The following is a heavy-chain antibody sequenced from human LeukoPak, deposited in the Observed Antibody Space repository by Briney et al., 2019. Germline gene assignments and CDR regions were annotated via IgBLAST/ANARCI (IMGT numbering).Heavy chain of an antibody. Sequence: ASEALSLTCTVSGGSISSDYYWSWIRQPPGKGLEWLGYIYYSGSTYYNPSLKSRVTISVDTSKNQFSLKLSSVTAADTAVYYCASQDSSSIDAFDIWGQGTKVTVSS. J-gene: IGHJ3*02. D-gene: IGHD6-13*01. V-gene: IGHV4-30-4*01. CDR3: ASQDSSSIDAFDI. CDR2: IYYSGST. CDR1: GGSISSDYY.